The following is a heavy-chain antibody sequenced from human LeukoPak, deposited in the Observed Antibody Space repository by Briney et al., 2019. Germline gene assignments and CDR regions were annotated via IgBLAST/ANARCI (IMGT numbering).Heavy chain of an antibody. CDR2: ISGSGDST. V-gene: IGHV3-23*01. Sequence: GGSLRLSCAASGFTFSNYAMRWVRQAPGKGLEWVSGISGSGDSTYYADSVKGRFTISRDNSKNTLYLQMNSLRAEDTAVYYCAREGDSSSVGWFDPWGQGTLVTVAS. J-gene: IGHJ5*02. CDR3: AREGDSSSVGWFDP. CDR1: GFTFSNYA. D-gene: IGHD6-13*01.